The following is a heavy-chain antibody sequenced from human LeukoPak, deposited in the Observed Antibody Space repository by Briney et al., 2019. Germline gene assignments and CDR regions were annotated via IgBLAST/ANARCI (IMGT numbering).Heavy chain of an antibody. Sequence: SQTLSLTGTVSGGSISSSSYYWGWIRQPPGKGLEWIGSIYYSGSTYYNPSLKSRVTISVDTSKNQFSLKLSSVTAADTAVYYCASAPGYYDYVWGSYRYRNYFDYWGQGTLVTVSS. J-gene: IGHJ4*02. V-gene: IGHV4-39*07. CDR3: ASAPGYYDYVWGSYRYRNYFDY. CDR2: IYYSGST. D-gene: IGHD3-16*02. CDR1: GGSISSSSYY.